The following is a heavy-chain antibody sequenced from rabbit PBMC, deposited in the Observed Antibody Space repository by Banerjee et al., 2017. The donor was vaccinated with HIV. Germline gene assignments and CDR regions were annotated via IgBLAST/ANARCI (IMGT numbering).Heavy chain of an antibody. CDR3: ASEDSDGGGHLKL. CDR2: IYTGSGSA. J-gene: IGHJ4*01. D-gene: IGHD3-1*01. CDR1: GFSFSSSYW. Sequence: QEQLVESGGGLVKPEGSLTLTCTASGFSFSSSYWICCVRQPPGKRLEWIACIYTGSGSASYVSGAKGRFTISKPSTTTVPLQRPSLTAADTDSYFCASEDSDGGGHLKLWGPGTLVTVS. V-gene: IGHV1S45*01.